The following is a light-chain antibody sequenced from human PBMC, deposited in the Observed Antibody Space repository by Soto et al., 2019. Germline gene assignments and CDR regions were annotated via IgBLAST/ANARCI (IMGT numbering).Light chain of an antibody. CDR2: IAS. J-gene: IGKJ2*01. V-gene: IGKV1-39*01. CDR1: QSISND. CDR3: QQSYSTPYT. Sequence: DIHMTQSPSSLSASVGDRVTITCRASQSISNDLNWYQQKPGKAPNLLIYIASNLHSGVPSRFSGSGSGTDFTLTISSLQPEDFATYYCQQSYSTPYTFGQVTKLDIK.